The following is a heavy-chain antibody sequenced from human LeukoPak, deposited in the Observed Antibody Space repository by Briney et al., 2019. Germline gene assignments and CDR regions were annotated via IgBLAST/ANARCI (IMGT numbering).Heavy chain of an antibody. Sequence: ASETLSLTCTVSGDSMRSYYWSWIRQPPGKGLEWIGYIYYSGSTTYNPSLKSRVTISIDTSKNQFSLRLSSVTAADTAVYYCARDSSEWEAQHFDPWGQGILVTVSS. D-gene: IGHD1-26*01. J-gene: IGHJ5*02. CDR2: IYYSGST. CDR3: ARDSSEWEAQHFDP. V-gene: IGHV4-59*01. CDR1: GDSMRSYY.